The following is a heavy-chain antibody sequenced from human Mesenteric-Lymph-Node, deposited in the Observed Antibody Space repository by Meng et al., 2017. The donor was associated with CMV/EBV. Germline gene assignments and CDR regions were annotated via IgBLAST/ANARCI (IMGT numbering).Heavy chain of an antibody. Sequence: GSISSSIWWSWVRQPPGKGLEWIGEIYHSGSTNYNPSLKSRVTISVDKSKNQFSLKLSSVTAADTAVYYCAREKAIGYSSSWGLFDYWGQGTLVTVSS. CDR2: IYHSGST. CDR3: AREKAIGYSSSWGLFDY. CDR1: GSISSSIW. J-gene: IGHJ4*02. D-gene: IGHD6-13*01. V-gene: IGHV4-4*02.